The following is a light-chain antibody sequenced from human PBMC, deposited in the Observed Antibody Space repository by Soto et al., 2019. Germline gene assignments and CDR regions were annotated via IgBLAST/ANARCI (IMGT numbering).Light chain of an antibody. CDR3: HHYSIWPPT. CDR1: ESVHRN. J-gene: IGKJ3*01. V-gene: IGKV3-15*01. Sequence: EMVMTQSPATLSVSPGERVTLSCRASESVHRNLAWYQQKPGQGPSLLIYYASTRATGVPDRFTGSGSGTEFTLTISSLQSEDFGVYHCHHYSIWPPTFGPGIKVDIK. CDR2: YAS.